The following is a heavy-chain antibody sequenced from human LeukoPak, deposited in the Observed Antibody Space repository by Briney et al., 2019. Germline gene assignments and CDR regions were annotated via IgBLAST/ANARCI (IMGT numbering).Heavy chain of an antibody. V-gene: IGHV4-30-4*01. D-gene: IGHD4-17*01. CDR3: AREVTTVTTLIDY. Sequence: PSETLSLTCTVSGGSISSGDYYWSWIRQPPGKGLEWIGYIYYSGSTYYNPSLKSRVTISVDTSKNQFSLKLSSVTAADTAAYYCAREVTTVTTLIDYWGQGTLVTVSS. CDR2: IYYSGST. CDR1: GGSISSGDYY. J-gene: IGHJ4*02.